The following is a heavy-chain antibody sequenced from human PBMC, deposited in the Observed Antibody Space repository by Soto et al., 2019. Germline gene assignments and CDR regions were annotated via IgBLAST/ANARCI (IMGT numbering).Heavy chain of an antibody. J-gene: IGHJ4*02. Sequence: QVQLVQSGAEVKKPGSSVRISCKASGGTFDSYAISWVRQAPGQGLEWRGGIIPLFGTGIYAQKFQGRATFTADKSTSTVYMDLASLKSDDTAFYYCARSLMVLEWSRFDYWGQGTLVTVSS. CDR2: IIPLFGTG. V-gene: IGHV1-69*06. CDR3: ARSLMVLEWSRFDY. D-gene: IGHD3-3*01. CDR1: GGTFDSYA.